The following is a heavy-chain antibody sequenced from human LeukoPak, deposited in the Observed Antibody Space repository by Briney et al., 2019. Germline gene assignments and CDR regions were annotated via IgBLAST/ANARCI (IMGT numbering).Heavy chain of an antibody. Sequence: GGSLRLSCAVSGFIFSNYDMNWVRQAPEKGLEWVSSISTSSSYIYYADSVKGRFTISRDNSKNTLYLQMNSLRAEDTAVYYCARDTYSYYDYVWGSYRHDAFDIWGQGTMVTVSS. CDR2: ISTSSSYI. CDR1: GFIFSNYD. D-gene: IGHD3-16*02. CDR3: ARDTYSYYDYVWGSYRHDAFDI. V-gene: IGHV3-21*01. J-gene: IGHJ3*02.